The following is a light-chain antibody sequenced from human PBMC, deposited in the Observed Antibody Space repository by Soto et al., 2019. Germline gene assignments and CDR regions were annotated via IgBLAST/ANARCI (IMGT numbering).Light chain of an antibody. J-gene: IGKJ1*01. CDR1: ESVSSNY. V-gene: IGKV3-20*01. CDR2: GAS. Sequence: EIVLTQSPGTLSLSPGERATLSCRATESVSSNYLAWYQQKPGQAPRVLIYGASIRDTGIPDMFSGSGSETDFTLTISRLEPEDFAVYYCQQYGTSPRTFGQGTKVEIK. CDR3: QQYGTSPRT.